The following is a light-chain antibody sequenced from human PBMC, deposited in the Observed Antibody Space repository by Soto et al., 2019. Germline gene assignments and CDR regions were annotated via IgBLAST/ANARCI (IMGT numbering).Light chain of an antibody. CDR1: QGISNF. CDR2: AAS. Sequence: DIQMTQSPSSLSASVGDRVTITCRASQGISNFLAWYQQKPGEGPELLIYAASTLQSGVPSRFSGSGFGTDFTLTSSSLQPEDVATYYCQQQNSAPQTFGQATKVDIK. J-gene: IGKJ1*01. CDR3: QQQNSAPQT. V-gene: IGKV1-27*01.